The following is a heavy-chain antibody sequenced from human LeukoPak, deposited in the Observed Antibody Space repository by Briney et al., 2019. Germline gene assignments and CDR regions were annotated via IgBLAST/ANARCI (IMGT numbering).Heavy chain of an antibody. V-gene: IGHV3-21*01. CDR2: ISSSSSYI. Sequence: GGSLRLSCAASGFTFSSYSMNWVRQTPGKGLEWVSSISSSSSYIYYADSVKGRFTISRDNAKNSLYLQMNSLRAEDTAVYYCARSPRSMVRGVITHDYWGQGTLVTVSS. CDR3: ARSPRSMVRGVITHDY. D-gene: IGHD3-10*01. J-gene: IGHJ4*02. CDR1: GFTFSSYS.